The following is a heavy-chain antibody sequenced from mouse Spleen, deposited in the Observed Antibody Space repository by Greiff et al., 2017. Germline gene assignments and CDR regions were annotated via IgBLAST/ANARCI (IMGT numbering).Heavy chain of an antibody. Sequence: QVQLKESGTELVKPGASVKLSCKASGYTFTSYWMHWVQQRPGQGLEWIGWIYPRDGSTKYNEKFKGKATLTVDTSSSTAYMELHSLTSEDSAVYFCARPLSTIYGYFDYWGQGTTLTVSS. D-gene: IGHD1-1*01. CDR2: IYPRDGST. CDR1: GYTFTSYW. V-gene: IGHV1-85*01. CDR3: ARPLSTIYGYFDY. J-gene: IGHJ2*01.